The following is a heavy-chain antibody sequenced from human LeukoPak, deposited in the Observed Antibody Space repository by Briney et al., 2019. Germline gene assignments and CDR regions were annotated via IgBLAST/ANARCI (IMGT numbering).Heavy chain of an antibody. Sequence: SGPTLVNPTQTLTLTCSFSGFSLTTSGVGVGWIRQPPRKALEWLALFYRDDDKRYSPSLKSRVTITKDTSKNQVVLTMTNMDPVDTATYYCARRATTIGWLDYWGQGIMVTVSS. D-gene: IGHD3-22*01. CDR1: GFSLTTSGVG. V-gene: IGHV2-5*02. CDR3: ARRATTIGWLDY. J-gene: IGHJ4*02. CDR2: FYRDDDK.